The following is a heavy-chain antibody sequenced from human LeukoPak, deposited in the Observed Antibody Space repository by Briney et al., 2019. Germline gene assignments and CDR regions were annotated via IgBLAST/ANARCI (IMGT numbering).Heavy chain of an antibody. V-gene: IGHV4-59*01. CDR2: IYYSGST. CDR1: GGSISSYY. CDR3: ARGDPGWLQLNY. Sequence: SETLSLTCTVSGGSISSYYWSWIRQPPGKGLEWIGYIYYSGSTNYNPSLKSRVTISVDTSKNQFSLKLSSVTAADTAVYYCARGDPGWLQLNYWGQGTLVTVSS. D-gene: IGHD5-24*01. J-gene: IGHJ4*02.